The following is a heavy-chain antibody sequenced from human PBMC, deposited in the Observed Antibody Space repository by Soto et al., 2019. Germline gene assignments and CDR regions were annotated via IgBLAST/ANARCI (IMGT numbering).Heavy chain of an antibody. CDR3: AGDDTTGLFDF. D-gene: IGHD4-17*01. CDR2: ISHTGRT. V-gene: IGHV4-59*01. CDR1: TGSMRTYY. J-gene: IGHJ4*02. Sequence: QVQLQESGPGLVRPAETLSLTCSVSTGSMRTYYWTWIRQSPGKGLEWIGQISHTGRTKYNPSLESRVTISVDTSRKQFSLKLTSVTAADTALYYCAGDDTTGLFDFWGQGTLVTVSS.